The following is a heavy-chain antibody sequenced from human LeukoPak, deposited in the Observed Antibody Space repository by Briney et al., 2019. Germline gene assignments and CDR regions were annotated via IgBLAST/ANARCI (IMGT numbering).Heavy chain of an antibody. J-gene: IGHJ6*02. V-gene: IGHV1-18*01. D-gene: IGHD3-3*01. CDR2: ISAYNGNT. CDR3: ARDGITIFGVVITDYYYYGMDV. CDR1: GYTFTSYG. Sequence: ASVEVSCKASGYTFTSYGISWVRQAPGQGLEWMGWISAYNGNTNYAQKLQGRVTMTTDTSTSTAYMELRSLRSDDTAVYYCARDGITIFGVVITDYYYYGMDVWGQGTTVTVSS.